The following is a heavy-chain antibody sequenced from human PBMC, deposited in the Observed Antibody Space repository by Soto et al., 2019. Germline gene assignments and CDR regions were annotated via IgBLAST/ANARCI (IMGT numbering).Heavy chain of an antibody. Sequence: ASVKVSCKASGYTFTSYGISWVRQAPGQGLEWMGWISAYNGNTNYAQKLQGRVTMTTDTSTSTAYMELRSLRSDDTAVYYCARWGYYVSSGYYRSYYYYGMDVRAQRTTVTVSS. D-gene: IGHD3-22*01. J-gene: IGHJ6*02. CDR1: GYTFTSYG. CDR3: ARWGYYVSSGYYRSYYYYGMDV. CDR2: ISAYNGNT. V-gene: IGHV1-18*01.